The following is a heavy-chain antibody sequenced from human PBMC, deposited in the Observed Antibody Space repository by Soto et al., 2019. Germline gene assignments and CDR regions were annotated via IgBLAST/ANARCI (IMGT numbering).Heavy chain of an antibody. CDR1: GFAFSSYW. Sequence: PWGSLRLSCAASGFAFSSYWMHWVRQAPGKGLVWVSRINSDGSSTSYADSVKGRFTISRDNAKNTLYLQMNSLRAEDTAVYYCARSWAVAGSYEYWGQGTLVTVSS. V-gene: IGHV3-74*01. D-gene: IGHD6-19*01. CDR2: INSDGSST. CDR3: ARSWAVAGSYEY. J-gene: IGHJ4*02.